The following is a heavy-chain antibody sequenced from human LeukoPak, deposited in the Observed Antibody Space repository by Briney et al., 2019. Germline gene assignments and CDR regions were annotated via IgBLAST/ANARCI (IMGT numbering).Heavy chain of an antibody. D-gene: IGHD3-22*01. CDR2: INHSGST. CDR3: AREYYYDSV. Sequence: SETLSLTCAVYGGSFSGYYWSWIRQPPGKGLEWIGEINHSGSTNYNPSLKSRVTISVDTSKNQSSLKLSSVTAADTAVYYCAREYYYDSVWGQGTLVTVSS. J-gene: IGHJ4*02. V-gene: IGHV4-34*01. CDR1: GGSFSGYY.